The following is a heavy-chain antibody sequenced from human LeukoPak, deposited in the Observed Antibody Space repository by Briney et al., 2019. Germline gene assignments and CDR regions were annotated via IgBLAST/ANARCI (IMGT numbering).Heavy chain of an antibody. Sequence: PETLSLTCTVSGGSISSYYWSWIRQPAGKGLEWIGRIYTSGSTNYNPSLKSRVTMSVDTSKNQFSLKLSSVTAADTAVYYCARDSHYYDSSGYSPFDYWGQGTLVTVSS. CDR2: IYTSGST. CDR3: ARDSHYYDSSGYSPFDY. D-gene: IGHD3-22*01. J-gene: IGHJ4*02. V-gene: IGHV4-4*07. CDR1: GGSISSYY.